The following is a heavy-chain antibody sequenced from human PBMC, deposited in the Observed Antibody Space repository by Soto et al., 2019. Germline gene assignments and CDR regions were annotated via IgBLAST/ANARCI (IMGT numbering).Heavy chain of an antibody. CDR3: ARSVHTAMVIFEY. D-gene: IGHD5-18*01. CDR1: GGTFNSYT. Sequence: SSVKVCCKASGGTFNSYTISLLRHDPGQGLEWMGRIIPILGIANYAQKFQGRVTTTADKSTSTAYMELSSLRSEDTAVYYCARSVHTAMVIFEYWGQGTLVIVSS. CDR2: IIPILGIA. V-gene: IGHV1-69*02. J-gene: IGHJ4*02.